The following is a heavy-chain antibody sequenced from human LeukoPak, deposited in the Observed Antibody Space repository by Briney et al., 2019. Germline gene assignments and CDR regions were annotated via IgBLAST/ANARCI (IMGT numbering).Heavy chain of an antibody. J-gene: IGHJ2*01. CDR3: ARHSYPVGATSFDL. V-gene: IGHV4-59*08. CDR1: GGSISSYY. Sequence: PSETLSLTCTVSGGSISSYYWSWIRQPPGKGLEWIGYIYYSGSTNYNPSLKSRVTISVDTSKNQFSLKLSSVTAADTAVYYCARHSYPVGATSFDLWGRGTLVTVSS. D-gene: IGHD1-26*01. CDR2: IYYSGST.